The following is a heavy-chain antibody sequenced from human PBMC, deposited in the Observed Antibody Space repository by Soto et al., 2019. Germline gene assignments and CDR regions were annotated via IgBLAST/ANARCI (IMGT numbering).Heavy chain of an antibody. Sequence: QVQLVESGGGVVQPGTSLTLSCAASGFTFSNYAMHWVRKAPGKGLEWVAAMSFDGTRYYADSVKGRSTISRDSARNTVFLQTSGLRVDDTALYYCTRGRPLTSMTTGDEPLDIWGQGTMVTVSS. CDR3: TRGRPLTSMTTGDEPLDI. CDR2: MSFDGTR. V-gene: IGHV3-30*03. CDR1: GFTFSNYA. J-gene: IGHJ3*02. D-gene: IGHD2-21*02.